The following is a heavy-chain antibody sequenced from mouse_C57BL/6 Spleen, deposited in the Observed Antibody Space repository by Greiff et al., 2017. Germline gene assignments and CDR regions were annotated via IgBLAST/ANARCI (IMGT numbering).Heavy chain of an antibody. J-gene: IGHJ4*01. CDR3: ARSLTTVVGGAMDY. CDR2: IHPNSGST. V-gene: IGHV1-64*01. D-gene: IGHD1-1*01. CDR1: GYTFTSYW. Sequence: VQLQQPGAELVKPGASVKLSCKASGYTFTSYWMHWVKQRPGQGLEWIGMIHPNSGSTNYNEKFKSKATLTVDKSSSTAYMQLSSLTSEDSAVYYCARSLTTVVGGAMDYWGQGTSVTVSS.